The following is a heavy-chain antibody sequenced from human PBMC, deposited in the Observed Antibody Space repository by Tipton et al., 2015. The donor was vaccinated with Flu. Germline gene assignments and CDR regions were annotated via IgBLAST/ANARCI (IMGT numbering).Heavy chain of an antibody. V-gene: IGHV4-38-2*02. CDR1: GDSINSDYF. D-gene: IGHD4-11*01. Sequence: TLSLTCTVSGDSINSDYFWGWIRQPPGKGLEWIAAIHRFGSTYFNPSLTSRVTISVDRPKNHFSLRLTSVTAADTAVYYCARRHYSNYVSEPKNWFDSWGQGTLVTVSS. CDR2: IHRFGST. J-gene: IGHJ5*01. CDR3: ARRHYSNYVSEPKNWFDS.